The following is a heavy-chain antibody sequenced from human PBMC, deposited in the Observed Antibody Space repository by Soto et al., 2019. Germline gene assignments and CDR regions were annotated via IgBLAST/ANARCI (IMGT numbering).Heavy chain of an antibody. J-gene: IGHJ6*03. Sequence: GASVKVSCKASGYTFTSYAMHWVRQAPGQRLEWMGWVNAGNGNTKYSQKFQGRVTITRDTSASTAYMELSSLRSEDTAVYYCARETGTYYYYYYMDVWGKGTTVTVSS. CDR3: ARETGTYYYYYYMDV. CDR1: GYTFTSYA. V-gene: IGHV1-3*01. D-gene: IGHD1-1*01. CDR2: VNAGNGNT.